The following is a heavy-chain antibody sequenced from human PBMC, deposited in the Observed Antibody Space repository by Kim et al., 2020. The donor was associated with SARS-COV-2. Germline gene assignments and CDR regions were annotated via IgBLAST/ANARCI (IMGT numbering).Heavy chain of an antibody. V-gene: IGHV3-9*01. Sequence: GGSLRLSCAASGFTFDDYAMHWVRQAPGKGLEWVSGISWNSGSIGYADSVKGRFTISRDNAKNSLYLQMNSLRAEDTALYYCAKDIRVGATSAFDIWGQG. J-gene: IGHJ3*02. CDR3: AKDIRVGATSAFDI. CDR2: ISWNSGSI. D-gene: IGHD1-26*01. CDR1: GFTFDDYA.